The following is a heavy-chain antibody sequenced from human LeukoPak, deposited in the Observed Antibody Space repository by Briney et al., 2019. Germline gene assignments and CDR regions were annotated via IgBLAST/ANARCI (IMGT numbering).Heavy chain of an antibody. J-gene: IGHJ5*02. D-gene: IGHD5-18*01. CDR1: GGSISSYY. V-gene: IGHV4-59*01. CDR3: ARAQQHRPAMVIDNWFDP. CDR2: IYYSGST. Sequence: SETLSLTCTVSGGSISSYYWSWIRQPPGKGLEWIEYIYYSGSTNYNPSLKSRVTISVDTSKNQFSLKLSSVTAADTAVYYCARAQQHRPAMVIDNWFDPWGQGTLVTVSS.